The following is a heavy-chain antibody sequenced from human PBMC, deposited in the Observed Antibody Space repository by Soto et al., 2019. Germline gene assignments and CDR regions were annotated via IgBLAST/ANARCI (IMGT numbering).Heavy chain of an antibody. CDR3: AAVYGDYDWFDP. J-gene: IGHJ5*02. CDR2: IIPILGIA. CDR1: GGTFSSYT. D-gene: IGHD4-17*01. Sequence: SVKVSCKASGGTFSSYTISWVRQAPGQGLEWMGRIIPILGIANYAQKFRGRVTITADKSTSTAYMELSSLRSEDTAVYYCAAVYGDYDWFDPWGQGTLVTVSS. V-gene: IGHV1-69*02.